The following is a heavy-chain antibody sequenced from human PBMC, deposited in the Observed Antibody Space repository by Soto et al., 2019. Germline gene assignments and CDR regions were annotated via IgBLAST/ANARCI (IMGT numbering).Heavy chain of an antibody. CDR2: IIPIFGTA. J-gene: IGHJ6*02. V-gene: IGHV1-69*12. CDR3: ATVKGGYQSYYYGMDV. CDR1: GGTFTSYA. D-gene: IGHD3-16*02. Sequence: QVQLVQSGAEVKKPGSSVKVSCKASGGTFTSYAISWVRQAPGQGLEWVGGIIPIFGTADYAEKFQGRVTITADASTSTADMERSSLRSVDTAVYYCATVKGGYQSYYYGMDVWGQGTTVTVSS.